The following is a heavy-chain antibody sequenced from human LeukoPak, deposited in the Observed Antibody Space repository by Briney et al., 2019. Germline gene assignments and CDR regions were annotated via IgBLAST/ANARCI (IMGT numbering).Heavy chain of an antibody. CDR1: GYTFTSYY. D-gene: IGHD3-22*01. CDR2: INPSGGST. V-gene: IGHV1-46*01. J-gene: IGHJ5*02. Sequence: ASVKVSCKASGYTFTSYYIHWVRQAPGQGLEWMGIINPSGGSTNYAQKLQGRVTMTRDMSTSTVYMEVNSLRSEDTAVYYCARGVHVRTYDSHQNCFDPWGQGTLVTVSS. CDR3: ARGVHVRTYDSHQNCFDP.